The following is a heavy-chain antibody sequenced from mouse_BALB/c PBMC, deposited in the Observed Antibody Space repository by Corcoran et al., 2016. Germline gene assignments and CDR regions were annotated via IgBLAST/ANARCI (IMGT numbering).Heavy chain of an antibody. CDR1: GYTFTTAG. Sequence: QIQLVQSGPELKKPGETVRISCKASGYTFTTAGMQLVQKMPGKGLKWIGWINTQSGVPKYAEDFKGRFAFSLETSASTAYLQISNLKNEDTATYFCARYCNYWYFDVWGAGTTVTVSS. CDR3: ARYCNYWYFDV. J-gene: IGHJ1*01. V-gene: IGHV9-4*02. CDR2: INTQSGVP.